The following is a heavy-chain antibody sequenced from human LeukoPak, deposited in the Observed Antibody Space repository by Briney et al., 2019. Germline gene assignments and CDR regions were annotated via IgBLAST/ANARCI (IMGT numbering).Heavy chain of an antibody. V-gene: IGHV3-9*01. Sequence: GRSLRLSCAASGFTFDYYAMHWVRRAPGKGLEWVSGISWNSGSIGYADSVKGRFTISRDNAKNSLYLQMNSLRAEDTALYYCAKSRSDSSGFDYWGQATLVTVSS. CDR2: ISWNSGSI. CDR1: GFTFDYYA. CDR3: AKSRSDSSGFDY. D-gene: IGHD6-19*01. J-gene: IGHJ4*02.